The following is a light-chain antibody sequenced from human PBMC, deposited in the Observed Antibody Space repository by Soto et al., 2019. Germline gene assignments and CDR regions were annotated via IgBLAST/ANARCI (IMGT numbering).Light chain of an antibody. Sequence: QAVVTQPPSVSGAPGQRVTSSCTGSSSNIGAGYDVHWYQQRPGTAPKLLIYGNSNRPSGVPDRFSGSKSGTSASLAITGLQAEDEADYYCQSYDSSLSGSVVFGGGTTLTVL. CDR1: SSNIGAGYD. CDR3: QSYDSSLSGSVV. CDR2: GNS. V-gene: IGLV1-40*01. J-gene: IGLJ2*01.